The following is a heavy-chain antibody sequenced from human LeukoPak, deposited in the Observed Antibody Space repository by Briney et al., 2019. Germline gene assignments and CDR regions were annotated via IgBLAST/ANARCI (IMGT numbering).Heavy chain of an antibody. J-gene: IGHJ3*02. D-gene: IGHD3-9*01. Sequence: PSETLSLTCTVSGGSISSGDYYWSWIRQPPGKGLEWIGYIYYSGSTYYNPSLKSRVTISVDRSKNQFSLKLSSVTAADTAVYYCARCVLTGYYHDAFDIWGQGTMVTVSS. V-gene: IGHV4-30-4*01. CDR3: ARCVLTGYYHDAFDI. CDR1: GGSISSGDYY. CDR2: IYYSGST.